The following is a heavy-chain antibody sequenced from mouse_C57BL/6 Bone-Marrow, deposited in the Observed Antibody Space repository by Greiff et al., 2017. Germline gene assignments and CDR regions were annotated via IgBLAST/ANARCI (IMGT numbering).Heavy chain of an antibody. CDR1: GFTFSSYG. J-gene: IGHJ3*01. D-gene: IGHD1-1*01. V-gene: IGHV5-6*01. CDR3: ARPRSSCSWLAY. CDR2: ISSGGSYT. Sequence: EVQGVESGGDLVKPGGSLKLSCAASGFTFSSYGMSWVRQTPDKRLEWVATISSGGSYTYYPDSVKGRFSISRDNAKNTLYLQMSSLKSEDTAMYYCARPRSSCSWLAYWGQGTLVTVSA.